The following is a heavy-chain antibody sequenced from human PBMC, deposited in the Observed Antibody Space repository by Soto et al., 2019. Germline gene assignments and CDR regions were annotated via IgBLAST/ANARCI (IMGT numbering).Heavy chain of an antibody. CDR2: LTGSGDST. CDR1: GFTFSSFA. Sequence: EVQLLESGGGLVQPGGSLRLSCAASGFTFSSFAMTWVRQAPGKGLEWVSSLTGSGDSTYYADSVKGRFTISRENSKKTPYLQMKSLRADDTALYFCAKGTAVTTGDMAYWGQGTLVTVSS. CDR3: AKGTAVTTGDMAY. V-gene: IGHV3-23*01. D-gene: IGHD4-17*01. J-gene: IGHJ4*02.